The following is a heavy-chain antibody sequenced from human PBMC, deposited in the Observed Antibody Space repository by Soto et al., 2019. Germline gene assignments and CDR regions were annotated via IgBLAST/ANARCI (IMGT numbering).Heavy chain of an antibody. Sequence: PGGSLRLSCAASGFTFSSYGMHWVRQAPGKGLEWVAVIWYDGSNKYYADSVKGRFTISRDNSKNTLYLQMNSLRAEDTAVYYCARDLATGVFDPWGQGTLVTVSS. CDR2: IWYDGSNK. V-gene: IGHV3-33*01. CDR3: ARDLATGVFDP. J-gene: IGHJ5*02. D-gene: IGHD4-17*01. CDR1: GFTFSSYG.